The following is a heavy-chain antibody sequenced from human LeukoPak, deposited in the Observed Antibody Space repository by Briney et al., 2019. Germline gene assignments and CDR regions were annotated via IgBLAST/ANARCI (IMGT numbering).Heavy chain of an antibody. D-gene: IGHD3-22*01. J-gene: IGHJ4*02. CDR1: GFTVSSNY. V-gene: IGHV3-23*01. CDR2: ISGSGGST. CDR3: ALARYYYDSSGYFSY. Sequence: GGSLRLPCAASGFTVSSNYMSWVRQAPGKGLEWVSAISGSGGSTYYADSVKGRFTISRDNSKNTLYLQMNSLRAEDTAVYYCALARYYYDSSGYFSYWGQGTLVTVSS.